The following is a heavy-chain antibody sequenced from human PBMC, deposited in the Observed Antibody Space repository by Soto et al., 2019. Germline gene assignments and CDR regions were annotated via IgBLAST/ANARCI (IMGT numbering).Heavy chain of an antibody. CDR1: GFTFSSYA. J-gene: IGHJ4*02. CDR3: ARGLMTTSY. CDR2: ISYDGSNK. D-gene: IGHD4-17*01. V-gene: IGHV3-30-3*01. Sequence: EGSLRLSCAASGFTFSSYAMHWVRQAPGKGLEWVAVISYDGSNKYYADSVKGRFTISRDNSKNTLYLQMNSLRAEDTAVYYCARGLMTTSYWGQGTLVTVSS.